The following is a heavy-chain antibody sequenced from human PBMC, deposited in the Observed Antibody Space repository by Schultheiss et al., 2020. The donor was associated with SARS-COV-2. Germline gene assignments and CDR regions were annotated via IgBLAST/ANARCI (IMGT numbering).Heavy chain of an antibody. D-gene: IGHD4-17*01. CDR2: IYPGDSDT. CDR3: ARTFSQKTTTDY. J-gene: IGHJ4*02. V-gene: IGHV5-51*01. CDR1: GYSFTSYW. Sequence: GGSLRLSCKGSGYSFTSYWIGWVRQMPGKGLEWMGIIYPGDSDTRYSPSFQGQVTISADKSISTAYLQWSSLKASDTAMYYCARTFSQKTTTDYWGKGTLVTVSS.